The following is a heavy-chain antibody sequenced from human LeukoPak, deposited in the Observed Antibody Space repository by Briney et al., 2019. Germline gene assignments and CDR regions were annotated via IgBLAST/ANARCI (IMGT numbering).Heavy chain of an antibody. CDR3: ARDLGSSSSWYRYYYYYYGMDV. V-gene: IGHV3-30-3*01. CDR1: GFTFSSYA. Sequence: GGSLRLSCAASGFTFSSYAMHWVRQAPGKGLEWVAVISYDGSNKYYADSVKGRFTISRDNSKNTLYLQMNSLRAEDTAVYYCARDLGSSSSWYRYYYYYYGMDVWGQGTTVTVSS. D-gene: IGHD6-13*01. CDR2: ISYDGSNK. J-gene: IGHJ6*02.